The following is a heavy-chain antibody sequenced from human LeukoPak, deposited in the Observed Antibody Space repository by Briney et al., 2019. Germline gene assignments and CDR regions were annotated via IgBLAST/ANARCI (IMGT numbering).Heavy chain of an antibody. CDR2: VSGSGGTS. CDR1: GFTFSSYA. D-gene: IGHD5-12*01. Sequence: GGSLRLSCAASGFTFSSYAMTWVRQAPGKGLEWVSAVSGSGGTSYYADSVKGRFTISRDTSNNTLFLQMNSLRAEDTALYYCAKLRGSVATMGFAADYWGQGTLVTVSS. V-gene: IGHV3-23*01. CDR3: AKLRGSVATMGFAADY. J-gene: IGHJ4*02.